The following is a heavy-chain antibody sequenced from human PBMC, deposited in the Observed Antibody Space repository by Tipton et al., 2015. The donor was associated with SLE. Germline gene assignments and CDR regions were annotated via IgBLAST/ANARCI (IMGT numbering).Heavy chain of an antibody. CDR3: ATVMIWGLRERWIDP. J-gene: IGHJ5*02. D-gene: IGHD3/OR15-3a*01. Sequence: QLVQSGAEVKKPGASVKVSCKLSGYTLTEVSMHWVRQAPGKGLEWMGSFDPEDGETTYAQKFQGRVTLTEDTSTDTAYMELSSLRSEDTAVYYCATVMIWGLRERWIDPWGQGTLVTVSS. V-gene: IGHV1-24*01. CDR2: FDPEDGET. CDR1: GYTLTEVS.